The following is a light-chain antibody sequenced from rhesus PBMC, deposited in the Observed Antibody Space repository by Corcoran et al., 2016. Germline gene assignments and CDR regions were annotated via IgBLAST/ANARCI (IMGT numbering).Light chain of an antibody. Sequence: DIQMTQSPSSLSASVGDRVTITCRASQGISNNLAWYQQKPGKVTKLLIYKASTLQSGIPSRFSGSGSGTDFTLTIISLQPEDFATYYCQHGYGILYSFGQGTKVEIK. J-gene: IGKJ2*01. CDR3: QHGYGILYS. CDR2: KAS. CDR1: QGISNN. V-gene: IGKV1-25*01.